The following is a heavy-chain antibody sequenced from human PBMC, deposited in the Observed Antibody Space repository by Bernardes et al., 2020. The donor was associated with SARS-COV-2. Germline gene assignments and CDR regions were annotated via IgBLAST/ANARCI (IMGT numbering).Heavy chain of an antibody. D-gene: IGHD2-15*01. J-gene: IGHJ6*02. CDR1: GFSLSNARMG. Sequence: SGPTLVKPTETLTLTCTVSGFSLSNARMGVSWIRQPPGKALEWLAHIFSNDEKSYSTSLKSRLTISKDTSKSQVVLTMTNMDPVDTATYYCARIPVVTHRYYYYGMDVWGQGTTVTVSS. CDR3: ARIPVVTHRYYYYGMDV. CDR2: IFSNDEK. V-gene: IGHV2-26*01.